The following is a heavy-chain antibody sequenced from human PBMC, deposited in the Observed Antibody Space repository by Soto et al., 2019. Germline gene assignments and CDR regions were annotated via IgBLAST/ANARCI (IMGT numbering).Heavy chain of an antibody. J-gene: IGHJ4*02. CDR2: IYYSGST. Sequence: SETLSLTCTVSGGSISGYYWSWIRQPPGKGLEWIGYIYYSGSTNYNPSLKSRVTISVDTSKNQFSLKLSSVTAADTAVYYCERGGYDFWSGYLDYWGQGTLVTVSS. D-gene: IGHD3-3*01. CDR3: ERGGYDFWSGYLDY. V-gene: IGHV4-59*01. CDR1: GGSISGYY.